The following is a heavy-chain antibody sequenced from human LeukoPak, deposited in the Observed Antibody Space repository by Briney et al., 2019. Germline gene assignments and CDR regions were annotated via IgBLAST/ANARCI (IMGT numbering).Heavy chain of an antibody. CDR3: ARGSSGWYTPRFDY. V-gene: IGHV4-39*07. J-gene: IGHJ4*02. Sequence: SETLSLTCTVSGGSISSSPYYWGWIRQPPGKGLEWIGSIYYSGTTHYNPSLESRVTISVDTSKNQFSLKLASVTAADTAVYYCARGSSGWYTPRFDYWGQGTLVTVSS. CDR1: GGSISSSPYY. D-gene: IGHD6-19*01. CDR2: IYYSGTT.